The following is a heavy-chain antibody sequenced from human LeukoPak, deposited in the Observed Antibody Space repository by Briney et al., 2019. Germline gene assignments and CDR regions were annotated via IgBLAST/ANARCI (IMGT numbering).Heavy chain of an antibody. CDR1: GFTLRFYS. J-gene: IGHJ4*02. V-gene: IGHV3-21*01. Sequence: PGGSLRLSCAASGFTLRFYSMHWVRQAPGKGLEWVSPITSSSSYIYYADSVKGRFTISRDNAKNSLYLQMNILTPEDTALYYCAREFSIMIVAAIDYWGQGTLVTVSS. CDR3: AREFSIMIVAAIDY. D-gene: IGHD3-22*01. CDR2: ITSSSSYI.